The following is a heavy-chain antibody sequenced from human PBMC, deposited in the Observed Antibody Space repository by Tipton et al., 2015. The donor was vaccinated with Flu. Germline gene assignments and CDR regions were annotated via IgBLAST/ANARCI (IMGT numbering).Heavy chain of an antibody. CDR3: ASQQGTYSSYGMDV. J-gene: IGHJ6*02. Sequence: TLSLTCTVSGGSIFSNSYYWDWIRQPPGKGLEWIGNIYYLGSTFYNPSLKGRVTISVDTSSNQFSLRLSSVIASDTAVYYCASQQGTYSSYGMDVWGQGTTVTVSS. CDR1: GGSIFSNSYY. CDR2: IYYLGST. V-gene: IGHV4-39*01. D-gene: IGHD1-1*01.